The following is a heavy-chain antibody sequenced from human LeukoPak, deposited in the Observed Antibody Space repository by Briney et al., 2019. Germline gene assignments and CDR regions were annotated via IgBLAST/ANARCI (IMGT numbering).Heavy chain of an antibody. CDR2: INPNSGGT. V-gene: IGHV1-2*02. D-gene: IGHD6-13*01. CDR3: ARDAPITSTGTASLASDY. Sequence: ASVKISCKASGYTFTDYYIHWVRQAPGQGLEWMVWINPNSGGTNYAQRFQGSFTMTRDTSISTAYMELSRLRSDDTAVYYCARDAPITSTGTASLASDYWGQGTLVTVSS. J-gene: IGHJ4*02. CDR1: GYTFTDYY.